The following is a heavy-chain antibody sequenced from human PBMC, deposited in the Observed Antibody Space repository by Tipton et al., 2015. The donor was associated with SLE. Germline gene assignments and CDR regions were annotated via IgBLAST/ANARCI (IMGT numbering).Heavy chain of an antibody. J-gene: IGHJ6*03. CDR2: SYSSRIT. V-gene: IGHV4-39*07. Sequence: TLSLTCSVSGGSISSSTYYWGWIRQPPGKGLEWIGSSYSSRITYYNPSLKSRVTMSVVTSKNQFSLKLFSVTAADTAVYYCARGLGTHLYYYRYYMDVWGRGTTVTVSS. CDR1: GGSISSSTYY. CDR3: ARGLGTHLYYYRYYMDV. D-gene: IGHD7-27*01.